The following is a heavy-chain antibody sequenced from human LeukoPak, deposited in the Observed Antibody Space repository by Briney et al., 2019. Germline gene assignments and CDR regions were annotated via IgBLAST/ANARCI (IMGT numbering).Heavy chain of an antibody. J-gene: IGHJ4*02. D-gene: IGHD6-19*01. CDR3: AIDPGYSSGW. Sequence: GGSLRLSCAASGFTFSSYAMNWVRQAPGKGLEWVSAISGSGDSTDYADSVKGRFTISRDNSKNTLYLQMNSLRAEDTAVYYCAIDPGYSSGWWGQGALVTVSS. CDR2: ISGSGDST. V-gene: IGHV3-23*01. CDR1: GFTFSSYA.